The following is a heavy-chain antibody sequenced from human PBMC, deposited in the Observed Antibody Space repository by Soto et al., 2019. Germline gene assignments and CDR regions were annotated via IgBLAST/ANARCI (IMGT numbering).Heavy chain of an antibody. J-gene: IGHJ5*01. CDR2: IYYSGST. D-gene: IGHD3-3*01. Sequence: SETLSITCTVCGGSICSYYWSWIRQPPGKGLEWIGYIYYSGSTNYNPSLKSRVTISVDTSKNQFSLKLSSVTAADTAVYYCAIENYTGFWSGHYASDLFAFWVQGSLVTVAS. V-gene: IGHV4-59*01. CDR1: GGSICSYY. CDR3: AIENYTGFWSGHYASDLFAF.